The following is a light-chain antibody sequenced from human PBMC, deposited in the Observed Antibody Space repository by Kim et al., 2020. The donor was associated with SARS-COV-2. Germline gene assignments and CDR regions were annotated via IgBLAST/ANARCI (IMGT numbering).Light chain of an antibody. CDR1: DIGSKS. CDR2: SDS. J-gene: IGLJ2*01. V-gene: IGLV3-21*04. Sequence: SYELTQPPSVSVAPGKTARITCGGNDIGSKSVHWYQQRPGRAPVLVIYSDSDRPSGIPERFSGSNSGNTATLTSSRVEAGDEADYYCQVWDSDGDHVVFGGGTQLTVL. CDR3: QVWDSDGDHVV.